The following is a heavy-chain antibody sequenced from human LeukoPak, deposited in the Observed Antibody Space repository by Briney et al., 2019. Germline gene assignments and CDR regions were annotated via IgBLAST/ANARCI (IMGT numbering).Heavy chain of an antibody. CDR3: TRLQMTLLTGYFDL. V-gene: IGHV3-11*01. CDR2: ISSSGGTT. J-gene: IGHJ2*01. CDR1: GFTFSDYY. Sequence: GGSLRLSCAASGFTFSDYYMAWIRQAPGKGLEWVSYISSSGGTTFHADSVKGRVSLSRDNAKDSLHLQMNSPRAEDTAVYYCTRLQMTLLTGYFDLWGRGTLVTVSS. D-gene: IGHD2-21*02.